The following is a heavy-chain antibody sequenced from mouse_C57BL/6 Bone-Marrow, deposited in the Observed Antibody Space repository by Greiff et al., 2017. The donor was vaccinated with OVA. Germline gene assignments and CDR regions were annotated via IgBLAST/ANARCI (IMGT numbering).Heavy chain of an antibody. CDR2: ISSGGSYS. J-gene: IGHJ2*01. CDR3: ARHGEYGSFFDY. D-gene: IGHD1-1*01. Sequence: EVKLVESGGDLVKPGGSLKLSCAASGFTFSSYCMSWVRQTPDKRLEWVATISSGGSYSYYPDSVKGRFTFSRDNAKNTLYLQMCSLKSEHTAMYYCARHGEYGSFFDYWGQGTTLTVSS. V-gene: IGHV5-6*01. CDR1: GFTFSSYC.